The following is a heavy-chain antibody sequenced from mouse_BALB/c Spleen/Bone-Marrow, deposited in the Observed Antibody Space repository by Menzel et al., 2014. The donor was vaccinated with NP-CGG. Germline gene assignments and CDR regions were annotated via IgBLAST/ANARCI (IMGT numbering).Heavy chain of an antibody. CDR3: ARYRLGTYFDY. CDR1: GFNIKDTY. Sequence: EAQLQQSGAELVKPGASVKLSCTASGFNIKDTYMHWVKQRPEQGLEWIGRVDPANGNTKYDPKFQGKATITADTSSNTAYLQLSSLTSEDTAVYYCARYRLGTYFDYWGHGTTLTVSS. CDR2: VDPANGNT. V-gene: IGHV14-3*02. D-gene: IGHD2-14*01. J-gene: IGHJ2*01.